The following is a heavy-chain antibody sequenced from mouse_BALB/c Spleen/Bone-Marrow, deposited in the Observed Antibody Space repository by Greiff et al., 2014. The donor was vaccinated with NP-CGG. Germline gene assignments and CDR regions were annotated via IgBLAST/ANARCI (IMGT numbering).Heavy chain of an antibody. CDR1: GYTFTDYA. CDR3: ARGGGYGGGSFEG. V-gene: IGHV1S137*01. CDR2: ISTYSGNT. D-gene: IGHD2-2*01. Sequence: QVQLQQSGPELVRPGASVKISCKGSGYTFTDYAMHWVKQSHAQSLEWIGVISTYSGNTNYNQKFKGKATMTVDKSSSTAYMELAGLTSENSTMYFSARGGGYGGGSFEGGGAGTTVTVSS. J-gene: IGHJ1*01.